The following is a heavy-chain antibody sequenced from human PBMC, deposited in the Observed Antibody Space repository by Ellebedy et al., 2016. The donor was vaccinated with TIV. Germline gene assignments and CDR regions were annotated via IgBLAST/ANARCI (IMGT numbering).Heavy chain of an antibody. CDR1: AYTFTDYD. CDR3: ARESGTSGTNHPFDI. J-gene: IGHJ3*02. Sequence: AASVKVSCKASAYTFTDYDIHWVRQAPGQGLEWMGWINPHSGGTHYAQKFQGRVTMTRDTSISTVSMEVSGLRSDDTAVYYCARESGTSGTNHPFDIWGQGTLVTVSS. V-gene: IGHV1-2*02. D-gene: IGHD1-1*01. CDR2: INPHSGGT.